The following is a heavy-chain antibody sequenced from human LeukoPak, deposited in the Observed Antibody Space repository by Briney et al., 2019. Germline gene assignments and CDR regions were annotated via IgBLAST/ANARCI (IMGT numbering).Heavy chain of an antibody. CDR2: ISYDGSNK. D-gene: IGHD6-13*01. J-gene: IGHJ3*02. CDR1: GFTFSSYA. CDR3: ARSIAAAGTTDAFDI. V-gene: IGHV3-30-3*01. Sequence: GGSLRLSCAASGFTFSSYAMHWVRQAPGKGLEWVAVISYDGSNKYYADSVKGRFTISRDNAKNSLYLQMNSLRAEDTAVYYCARSIAAAGTTDAFDIWGQGTMVTVSS.